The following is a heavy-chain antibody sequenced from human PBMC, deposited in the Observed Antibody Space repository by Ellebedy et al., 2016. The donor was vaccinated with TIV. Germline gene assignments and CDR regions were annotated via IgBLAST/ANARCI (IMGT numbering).Heavy chain of an antibody. CDR3: AGGSSSRTFDY. CDR1: GGSISSYY. J-gene: IGHJ4*02. D-gene: IGHD6-13*01. Sequence: MPGGSLRLSCTVSGGSISSYYWSWIRQPPGKGLEWIGYIYYSGSTNYNPSLKSRVTISVDTSKNQFSLKLSSVTAADTAVYYCAGGSSSRTFDYWGQGTLVTVSS. V-gene: IGHV4-59*08. CDR2: IYYSGST.